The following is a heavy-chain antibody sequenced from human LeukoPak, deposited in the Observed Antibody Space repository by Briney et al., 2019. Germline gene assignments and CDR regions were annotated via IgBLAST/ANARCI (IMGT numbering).Heavy chain of an antibody. J-gene: IGHJ4*02. D-gene: IGHD1-26*01. CDR1: GFTFSSYA. CDR2: ISGSGGST. Sequence: PGGSLRLSCAASGFTFSSYAMSWVRQAPGKGLEWVSAISGSGGSTYYADSVKGRFTISRDNNKNSLFLQMNGLRTEDSAFYYCATGSTSSYYHFDYWGRGTLVTVSS. V-gene: IGHV3-23*01. CDR3: ATGSTSSYYHFDY.